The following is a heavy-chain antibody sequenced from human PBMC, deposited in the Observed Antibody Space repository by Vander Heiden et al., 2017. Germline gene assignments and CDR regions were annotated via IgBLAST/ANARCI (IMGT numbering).Heavy chain of an antibody. Sequence: QVQLVQSGAEVKKPGASVKVSCKASGYTFTSSGISWVRKAPGQGLEWMGWISAYNGNTNYAQKLQGRVTMTTDTSTSTAYMELRSLRSDDTAVYYCARREFKLATYYYYGMDVWGQGTTVTVSS. J-gene: IGHJ6*02. V-gene: IGHV1-18*01. CDR3: ARREFKLATYYYYGMDV. CDR2: ISAYNGNT. D-gene: IGHD3-10*01. CDR1: GYTFTSSG.